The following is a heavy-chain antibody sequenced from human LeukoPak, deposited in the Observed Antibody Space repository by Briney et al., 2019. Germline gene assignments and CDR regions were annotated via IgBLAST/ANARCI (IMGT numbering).Heavy chain of an antibody. CDR3: ARDLHPLGAGGREPGY. D-gene: IGHD1-26*01. CDR2: ISYDGSNK. V-gene: IGHV3-30*04. Sequence: GGSLRLSCAASGFTFSSYAMHWVRQAPGKGLEWVAVISYDGSNKYYADSVKCRFTISRDNSKNTLYLQMNSLRAEDPAVYYCARDLHPLGAGGREPGYWGQGTLVTVSS. CDR1: GFTFSSYA. J-gene: IGHJ4*02.